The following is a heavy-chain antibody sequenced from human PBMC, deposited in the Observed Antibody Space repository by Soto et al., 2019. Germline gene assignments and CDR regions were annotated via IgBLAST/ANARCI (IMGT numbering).Heavy chain of an antibody. CDR3: ARPANTAMGLDAFDI. J-gene: IGHJ3*02. CDR2: IIPIFGTA. D-gene: IGHD5-18*01. V-gene: IGHV1-69*13. Sequence: SVKVSCKASGGTFSSYAISWVRQAPGQGLEWMGGIIPIFGTANYAQKFQGRVTITAGESTSTAYMELSSLRSEDTAVYYCARPANTAMGLDAFDIWGQGTMVTVSS. CDR1: GGTFSSYA.